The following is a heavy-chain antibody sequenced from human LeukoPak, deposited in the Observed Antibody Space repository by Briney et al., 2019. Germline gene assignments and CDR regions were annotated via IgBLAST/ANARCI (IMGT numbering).Heavy chain of an antibody. CDR3: AKAKTGTQDLGDY. V-gene: IGHV3-23*01. CDR1: GFTFSSYA. J-gene: IGHJ4*02. Sequence: GGSLRLSCAASGFTFSSYAMSWVRQAPGKGLEWVSAISGSGGSTYYADSVKGWFTISRDNSKNTLYLQMNSLRAEDTAVYYCAKAKTGTQDLGDYWGQGTLVTVSS. D-gene: IGHD1-1*01. CDR2: ISGSGGST.